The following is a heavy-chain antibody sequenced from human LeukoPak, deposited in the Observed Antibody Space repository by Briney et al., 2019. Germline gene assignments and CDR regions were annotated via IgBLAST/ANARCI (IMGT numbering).Heavy chain of an antibody. Sequence: SETLSLTCAVYGGSFSGYYWSWIRQPPGKGLEWIGEINHSGSTNYNPSLKSRVTISVETSKNQFSLKLSSVTAADTAVYYCASGSYNYFDYWGQGTLVTVSS. D-gene: IGHD1-26*01. J-gene: IGHJ4*02. CDR1: GGSFSGYY. CDR2: INHSGST. CDR3: ASGSYNYFDY. V-gene: IGHV4-34*01.